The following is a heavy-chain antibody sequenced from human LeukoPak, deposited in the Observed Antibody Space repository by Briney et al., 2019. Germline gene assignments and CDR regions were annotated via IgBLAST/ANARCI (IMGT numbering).Heavy chain of an antibody. Sequence: GGSLRLSCAASGFTFSSYWMSWVRQAPGKGLEWVAVISYDGSNKYYGDSVKGRFTISRDNSKNTLYLQMNSLRAEDTAVYYCAKPVGATGVLDYWGQGTLVTVSS. CDR3: AKPVGATGVLDY. J-gene: IGHJ4*02. D-gene: IGHD1-26*01. V-gene: IGHV3-30*18. CDR1: GFTFSSYW. CDR2: ISYDGSNK.